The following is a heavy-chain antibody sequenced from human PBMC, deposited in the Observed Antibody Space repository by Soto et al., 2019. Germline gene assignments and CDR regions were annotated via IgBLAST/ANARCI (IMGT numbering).Heavy chain of an antibody. CDR2: IVPSLDTT. V-gene: IGHV1-69*11. J-gene: IGHJ6*02. Sequence: QVHLVQSGTEVKKPGSSVKVSCKASGGTFSSSGFSWVRQAPGQGLEWMGMIVPSLDTTNYAQKFQARVTITADEVTSTAYMKLRSLRSEDTAVYYCARWPQPRYTADPYAVDVWGQGTRVIVSS. CDR3: ARWPQPRYTADPYAVDV. D-gene: IGHD3-16*02. CDR1: GGTFSSSG.